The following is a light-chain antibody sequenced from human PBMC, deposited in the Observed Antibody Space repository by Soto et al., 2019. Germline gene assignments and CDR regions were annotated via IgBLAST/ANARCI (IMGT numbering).Light chain of an antibody. Sequence: SALTQPASVSGSPGQSITISCTGTSSDVGGYNYVSWYQQHPGKAPKLMIYEVSNRPSGVSNRFSGSKSGNTASLTISGLQAEDEADYYCSSYTSSSTPYVLGTGTKV. CDR2: EVS. V-gene: IGLV2-14*01. CDR3: SSYTSSSTPYV. CDR1: SSDVGGYNY. J-gene: IGLJ1*01.